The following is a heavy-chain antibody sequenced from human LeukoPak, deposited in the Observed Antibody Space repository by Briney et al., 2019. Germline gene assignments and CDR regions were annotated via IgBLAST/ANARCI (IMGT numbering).Heavy chain of an antibody. Sequence: GGSLRLSCAASGFSFDDYGMSWVRHPPGKGLECVSGINWNGGSTGYADSVKGRFTISRDNAKNSLCLQMNSLRAEDTALYYCARGRGSYSPYYFDYWGQGTLVTVSS. CDR3: ARGRGSYSPYYFDY. CDR1: GFSFDDYG. V-gene: IGHV3-20*04. D-gene: IGHD1-26*01. J-gene: IGHJ4*02. CDR2: INWNGGST.